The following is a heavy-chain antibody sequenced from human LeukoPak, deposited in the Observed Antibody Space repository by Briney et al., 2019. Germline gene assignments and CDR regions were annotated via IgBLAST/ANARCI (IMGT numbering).Heavy chain of an antibody. CDR1: GYTFTSYD. CDR2: MNPNSGNT. CDR3: ATPGGANWNRLGNWFDP. V-gene: IGHV1-8*01. J-gene: IGHJ5*02. Sequence: GASVKVSCKASGYTFTSYDINWVRQATGQGLEWMGWMNPNSGNTGYAQKFQGRVTMTRNTSISTAYMELSSLRSEDTAVYYCATPGGANWNRLGNWFDPWGQGTLVTVSS. D-gene: IGHD1-1*01.